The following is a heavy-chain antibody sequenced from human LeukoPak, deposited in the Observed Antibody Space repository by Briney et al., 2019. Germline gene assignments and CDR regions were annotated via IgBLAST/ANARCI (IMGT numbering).Heavy chain of an antibody. D-gene: IGHD3-10*01. CDR3: ARDKSPTSGYGMDV. Sequence: PSETLSLTCTVSGGSISSYYWSWIRQPPGKGLEWIGYIYYSGSTNYNPSLKSRVTISVDTSKNQFSLKLSSVTAADTAVYYCARDKSPTSGYGMDVWGQGTTVTVSS. J-gene: IGHJ6*02. CDR2: IYYSGST. V-gene: IGHV4-59*01. CDR1: GGSISSYY.